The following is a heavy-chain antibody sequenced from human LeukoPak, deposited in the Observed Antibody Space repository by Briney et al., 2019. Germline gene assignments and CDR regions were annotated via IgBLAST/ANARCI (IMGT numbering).Heavy chain of an antibody. D-gene: IGHD2-2*02. CDR3: AREGLGYCSSTSCYTY. J-gene: IGHJ4*02. CDR1: GGSISSGDYY. Sequence: SQTLSLTCTVSGGSISSGDYYWSWIRQPPGKGLEWIGYIYCSGSTYYNSSLKSRVIISVDTSKTLFSLKLSSVTGAHTAVYYCAREGLGYCSSTSCYTYWGQGTPVTPSS. CDR2: IYCSGST. V-gene: IGHV4-30-4*08.